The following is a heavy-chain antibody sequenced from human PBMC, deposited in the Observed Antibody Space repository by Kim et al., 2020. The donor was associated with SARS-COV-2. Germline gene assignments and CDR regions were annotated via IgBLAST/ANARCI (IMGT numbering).Heavy chain of an antibody. CDR3: AREGDIVVVNWVPDY. Sequence: GGSLRLSCAASGFTFSSYWMIWVRQAPGKGLEWVANIKQDGSEKYYVDSVKGRFTISRDNAKNSLYLQMNSLRAEDTAVYYCAREGDIVVVNWVPDYWGQGTLVTVSS. V-gene: IGHV3-7*03. J-gene: IGHJ4*02. CDR1: GFTFSSYW. CDR2: IKQDGSEK. D-gene: IGHD2-15*01.